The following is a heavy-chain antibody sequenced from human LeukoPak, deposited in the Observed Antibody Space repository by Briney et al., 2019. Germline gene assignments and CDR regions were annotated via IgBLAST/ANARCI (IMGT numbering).Heavy chain of an antibody. CDR1: RFYFSIYD. V-gene: IGHV3-48*03. CDR3: ASAHGGSGYDRPFDY. Sequence: AGGSLRLSCTASRFYFSIYDMNWVRQVPGKGLEWVSYIDSSASTTYYAGSVQGRFTISRDNAKNSLYLQVRSLRVEDTAFYYCASAHGGSGYDRPFDYWGQGTLVTVSS. CDR2: IDSSASTT. J-gene: IGHJ4*02. D-gene: IGHD5-12*01.